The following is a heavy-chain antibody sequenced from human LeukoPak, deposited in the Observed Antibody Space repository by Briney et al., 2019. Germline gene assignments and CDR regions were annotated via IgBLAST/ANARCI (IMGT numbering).Heavy chain of an antibody. V-gene: IGHV3-33*06. J-gene: IGHJ6*03. D-gene: IGHD3-22*01. CDR3: AKAGDNGGYYPAFYYYMDV. CDR1: GFTFNSNG. CDR2: IWYDGSNK. Sequence: PGRSLRLSCAASGFTFNSNGMHWVRQAPGKGLEGVALIWYDGSNKYYADSVKGRFTISRDNSKNTLYLQMDSLRAEDTAVYYCAKAGDNGGYYPAFYYYMDVWGRGTTVTVSS.